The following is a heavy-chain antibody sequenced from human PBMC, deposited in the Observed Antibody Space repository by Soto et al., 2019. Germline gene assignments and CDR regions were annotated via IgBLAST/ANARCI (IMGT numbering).Heavy chain of an antibody. J-gene: IGHJ4*02. D-gene: IGHD6-25*01. CDR2: IYPSGTA. Sequence: SETLSLTCAVSGGSISTGGYSWTWIRQPPGKGLEWIGYIYPSGTAYYNPSLKSRVTISVDRSQNQFSLNLTSVTAADTAVYFCARSALHLDSSGWIPDFWGQGTLVTVYS. CDR3: ARSALHLDSSGWIPDF. CDR1: GGSISTGGYS. V-gene: IGHV4-30-2*01.